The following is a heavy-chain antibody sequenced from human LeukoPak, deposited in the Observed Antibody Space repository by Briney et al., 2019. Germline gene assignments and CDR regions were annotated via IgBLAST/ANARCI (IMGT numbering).Heavy chain of an antibody. CDR1: GYTFTSYD. V-gene: IGHV1-8*01. J-gene: IGHJ4*02. CDR2: MNPNSGNT. D-gene: IGHD3-22*01. CDR3: ARGRKASSGYYYPLY. Sequence: ASVKVSCKASGYTFTSYDINWVRQATGQGLEWMGWMNPNSGNTGYAQKFQGRVTMTRNTSISTAYMELSSLRSEDTAVYYCARGRKASSGYYYPLYWGQGTLVTVSS.